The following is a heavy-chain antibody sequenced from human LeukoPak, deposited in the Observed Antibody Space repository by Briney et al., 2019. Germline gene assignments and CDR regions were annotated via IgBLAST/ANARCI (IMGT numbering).Heavy chain of an antibody. V-gene: IGHV3-23*01. CDR2: ISGSGGST. J-gene: IGHJ5*02. Sequence: GGSLRLSCAASGFTFSDYYMSWIRQAPGKGLEWVSAISGSGGSTYYADSVKGRFTISRDNSKNTLYLQMNSLRAEDTAVYYCAKSPVRGAPRWFDPWGQGTLVTVSS. CDR1: GFTFSDYY. D-gene: IGHD3-10*01. CDR3: AKSPVRGAPRWFDP.